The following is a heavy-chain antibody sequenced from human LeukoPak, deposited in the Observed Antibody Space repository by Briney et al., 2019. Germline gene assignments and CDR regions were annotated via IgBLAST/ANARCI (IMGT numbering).Heavy chain of an antibody. Sequence: GGSLRLSCAASEFSVGSNYMTWVRQAPGKGLEWVSYISSGSGNIYYADSVKGRFTISRDNAKNSLYLQMNSLRAEDTALYYCARDRNDYWGQGTLVTVSS. CDR2: ISSGSGNI. J-gene: IGHJ4*02. D-gene: IGHD1-14*01. V-gene: IGHV3-48*01. CDR3: ARDRNDY. CDR1: EFSVGSNY.